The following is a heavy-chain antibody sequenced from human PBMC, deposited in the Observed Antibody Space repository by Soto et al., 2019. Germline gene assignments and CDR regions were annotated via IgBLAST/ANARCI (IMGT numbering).Heavy chain of an antibody. CDR3: ARDLPHDNRATVTTGWFDP. CDR2: IIPILGIA. J-gene: IGHJ5*02. CDR1: GGTFSSYT. Sequence: QVQLVQSGAEVKKPGSSVKVSCKASGGTFSSYTISWVRQAPGQGLEWMGRIIPILGIANYAQKFQGRVTITADKSTSTAYMELSSLRSEDTAVYYCARDLPHDNRATVTTGWFDPWGQGTLVTVSS. V-gene: IGHV1-69*08. D-gene: IGHD4-17*01.